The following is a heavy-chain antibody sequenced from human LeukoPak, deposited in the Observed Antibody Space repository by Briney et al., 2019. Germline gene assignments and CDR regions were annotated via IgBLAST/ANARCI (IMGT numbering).Heavy chain of an antibody. V-gene: IGHV3-7*01. CDR3: ARDRGSYCSGGSCHFFDY. D-gene: IGHD2-15*01. J-gene: IGHJ4*02. Sequence: GGSLRLSCATSGFTFRSYWMSWVRQAPGKGLEWVANIKQDGSEKYYVDSVKGRFTISRDNAKNSLYLQMNSLRAEDTAAYYCARDRGSYCSGGSCHFFDYWGQGTLVTVSS. CDR1: GFTFRSYW. CDR2: IKQDGSEK.